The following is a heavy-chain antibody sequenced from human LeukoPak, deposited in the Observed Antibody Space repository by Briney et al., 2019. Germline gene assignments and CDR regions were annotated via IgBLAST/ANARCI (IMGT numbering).Heavy chain of an antibody. CDR2: INHSGST. V-gene: IGHV4-34*01. D-gene: IGHD6-19*01. Sequence: SETLSLTCAVYGGSFSGYYWSWIRQPPGKGLEWIGEINHSGSTNYNPSLKSRVTISVDTSKNQFSLKLSSVTAADTAVYYCARRDSSGWYLTFDYWGQGTLVTVSS. CDR3: ARRDSSGWYLTFDY. CDR1: GGSFSGYY. J-gene: IGHJ4*02.